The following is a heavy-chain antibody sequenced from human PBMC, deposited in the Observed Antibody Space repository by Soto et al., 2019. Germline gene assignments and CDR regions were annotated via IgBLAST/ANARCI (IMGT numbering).Heavy chain of an antibody. CDR1: GFTFSSYW. CDR3: ARYYYDSSGDY. Sequence: EVQLVESGGGLVQPGGSLRLSCAASGFTFSSYWMSWVRQAPGKGLEWVANIKQDGSEKYYVDSVKGRFTISRDNAKYSLYLQMNSLRAEDTAVYYGARYYYDSSGDYWGQGTLVTVSS. J-gene: IGHJ4*02. CDR2: IKQDGSEK. D-gene: IGHD3-22*01. V-gene: IGHV3-7*01.